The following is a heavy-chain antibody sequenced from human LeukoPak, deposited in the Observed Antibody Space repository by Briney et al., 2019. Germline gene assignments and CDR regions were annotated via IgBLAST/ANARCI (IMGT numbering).Heavy chain of an antibody. CDR2: IYDSGST. J-gene: IGHJ4*02. V-gene: IGHV4-39*01. CDR1: GGSILSSSHY. CDR3: ARHAWNSVSCSFDY. D-gene: IGHD5/OR15-5a*01. Sequence: PSETLSLTCTVSGGSILSSSHYWGWIRQPPGKGLEWIGSIYDSGSTYYNSSLKSRVTISVDTSKNQLSLKLNSVTAADTAVYYCARHAWNSVSCSFDYWGQGTLVTVSS.